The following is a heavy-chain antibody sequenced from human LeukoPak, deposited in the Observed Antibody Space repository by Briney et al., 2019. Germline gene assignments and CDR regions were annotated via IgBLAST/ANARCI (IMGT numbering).Heavy chain of an antibody. CDR1: GGSISSGSYY. J-gene: IGHJ6*02. CDR2: IYTSGST. V-gene: IGHV4-61*02. D-gene: IGHD5-18*01. Sequence: SETLSLTCTVSGGSISSGSYYWSWIRQPAGKGLEWIGRIYTSGSTNYNLSLKSRVTISVDTSKNQFSLKLSSVTAADTAVYYCARSDTAMVTGYYYYYYGMDVWGQGTTVTVSS. CDR3: ARSDTAMVTGYYYYYYGMDV.